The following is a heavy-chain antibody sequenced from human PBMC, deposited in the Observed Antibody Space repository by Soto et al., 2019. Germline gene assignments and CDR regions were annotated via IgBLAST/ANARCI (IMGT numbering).Heavy chain of an antibody. CDR3: AKVVRPAAARQMYYYYYMDV. Sequence: GGSLRLSCAASGFTFSSYGMHWVRQAPGKGLEWVAVISYDGSNKYYADSVKGRFTISRDNSKNTLYLQMNSLRAEDTAVYYCAKVVRPAAARQMYYYYYMDVWGKGTTVTVSS. CDR1: GFTFSSYG. D-gene: IGHD6-6*01. CDR2: ISYDGSNK. V-gene: IGHV3-30*18. J-gene: IGHJ6*03.